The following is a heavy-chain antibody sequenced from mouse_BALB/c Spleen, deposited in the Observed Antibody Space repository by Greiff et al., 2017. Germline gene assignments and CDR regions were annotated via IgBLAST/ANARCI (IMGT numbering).Heavy chain of an antibody. CDR2: IYPGNGDT. D-gene: IGHD1-2*01. CDR1: GYTFTSYN. J-gene: IGHJ4*01. Sequence: QVQLQQPGAELVKPGASVKMSCKASGYTFTSYNMHWVKQTPGQGLEWIGAIYPGNGDTSYNQKFKGKATLTADKSSSTAYMQLSSLTSEDSAVYYCARGGALRLRYYYAMDYWGQGTSVTVSS. V-gene: IGHV1-12*01. CDR3: ARGGALRLRYYYAMDY.